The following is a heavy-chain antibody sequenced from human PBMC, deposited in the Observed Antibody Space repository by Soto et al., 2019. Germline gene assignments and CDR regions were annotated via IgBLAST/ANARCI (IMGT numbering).Heavy chain of an antibody. CDR3: ARAGLGLAFDS. CDR2: IYHSGAT. CDR1: GDSMNNNNW. Sequence: QVQLQESGPELVKPSGPLLLTCAVSGDSMNNNNWWSWVRQSPRKGLEWIAEIYHSGATNYNPSLQSRVTKSIDKSEKQFSLKLNSVTAADTAVYYCARAGLGLAFDSWGQGALVTVPS. D-gene: IGHD6-19*01. V-gene: IGHV4-4*02. J-gene: IGHJ5*01.